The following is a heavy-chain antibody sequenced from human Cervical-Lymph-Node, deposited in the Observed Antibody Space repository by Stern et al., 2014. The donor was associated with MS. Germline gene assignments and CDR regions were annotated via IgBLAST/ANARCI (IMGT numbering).Heavy chain of an antibody. Sequence: VQLVQSGPQVRKAGESLKISCQASGYMFTNYWIGWVRQMPGEGLECMGLVYPDDSDARYSPSFQGQVTISADKSTGTAYLHWSPLKASDSAIYYCAKGAPPDSWGQGTLVTVFS. CDR3: AKGAPPDS. CDR1: GYMFTNYW. V-gene: IGHV5-51*03. J-gene: IGHJ5*01. CDR2: VYPDDSDA. D-gene: IGHD4/OR15-4a*01.